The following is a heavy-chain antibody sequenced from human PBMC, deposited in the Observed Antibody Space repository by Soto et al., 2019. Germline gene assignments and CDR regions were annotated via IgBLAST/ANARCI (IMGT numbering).Heavy chain of an antibody. CDR1: GGSISSSSYY. D-gene: IGHD2-15*01. Sequence: QLQLQESGPGLVKPSETLSLTCTVSGGSISSSSYYWGWILQPPGKGLEWIGSIYYSGSTYYNPSLKSRVTISVDTSTNQFSLKLSSVTAADTAVYYCARRAVVVAAARGKWFDPWGQVTLVTVSS. V-gene: IGHV4-39*01. CDR3: ARRAVVVAAARGKWFDP. CDR2: IYYSGST. J-gene: IGHJ5*02.